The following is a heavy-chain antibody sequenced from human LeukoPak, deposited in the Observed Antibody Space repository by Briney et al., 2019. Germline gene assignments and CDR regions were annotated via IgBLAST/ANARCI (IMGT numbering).Heavy chain of an antibody. J-gene: IGHJ6*02. CDR3: FIKHNTAYDILTGYTYYYYGMDV. CDR2: INPNSGGT. V-gene: IGHV1-2*02. Sequence: ASVKVSCKASGYTFTGYYMHWVRQAPGQGLEWMGWINPNSGGTNYAQKFQGRVTMTRDTSISTAYMELSRLRSDDTAVYYFFIKHNTAYDILTGYTYYYYGMDVWGQGTTVTVSS. D-gene: IGHD3-9*01. CDR1: GYTFTGYY.